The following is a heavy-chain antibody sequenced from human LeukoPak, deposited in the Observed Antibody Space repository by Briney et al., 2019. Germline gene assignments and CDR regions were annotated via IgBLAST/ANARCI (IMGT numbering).Heavy chain of an antibody. Sequence: SETLSLTCAVHGGSFSGYYWSWIRQPPGKGLEWIGEINHSGSTNYNPSLKSRVTISVDTSKNQFSLKLSSVTAADTAVYYCARGSRQWLVRYFDYWGQGTLVTVSS. CDR3: ARGSRQWLVRYFDY. V-gene: IGHV4-34*01. J-gene: IGHJ4*02. D-gene: IGHD6-19*01. CDR2: INHSGST. CDR1: GGSFSGYY.